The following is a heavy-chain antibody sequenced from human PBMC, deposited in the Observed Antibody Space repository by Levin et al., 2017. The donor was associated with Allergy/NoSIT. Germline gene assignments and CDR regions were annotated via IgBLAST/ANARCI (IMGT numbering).Heavy chain of an antibody. J-gene: IGHJ4*02. V-gene: IGHV3-21*01. Sequence: LSLTCAASGFPFSSYSMNWVRQAPGKGLEWVSSISSSSSYIYYADSVKGRFTISRDNAKNSLYLQMNSLRAEDTAVYYCARDHYYDSSGYGIPIDYWGQGTLVTVSS. CDR3: ARDHYYDSSGYGIPIDY. CDR1: GFPFSSYS. D-gene: IGHD3-22*01. CDR2: ISSSSSYI.